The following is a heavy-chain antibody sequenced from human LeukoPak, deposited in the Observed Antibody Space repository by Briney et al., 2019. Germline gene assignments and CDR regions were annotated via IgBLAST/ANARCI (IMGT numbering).Heavy chain of an antibody. CDR3: TTEDLIVVPAAIDY. CDR1: GFTFSNAR. J-gene: IGHJ4*02. CDR2: IKSKTDGGTT. V-gene: IGHV3-15*01. Sequence: GGSLRLSCAASGFTFSNARMSWVRHAPGKGLEWVVRIKSKTDGGTTDYAAPVKGRFTISRDDSKNTLYLQMNSLKTEDTAVYYCTTEDLIVVPAAIDYWGREPWSPSPQ. D-gene: IGHD2-2*01.